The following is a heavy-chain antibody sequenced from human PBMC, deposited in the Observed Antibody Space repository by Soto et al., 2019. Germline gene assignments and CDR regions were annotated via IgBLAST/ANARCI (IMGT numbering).Heavy chain of an antibody. D-gene: IGHD3-9*01. J-gene: IGHJ4*02. V-gene: IGHV3-23*01. CDR3: AKGALTGPLDF. CDR1: GFTFSMFA. Sequence: VQLLESGGGLVQPGESLILSCAASGFTFSMFAMSWVRQAPGKGLEWVSSISGSGDTTYYADSVKGRFSISRDTSKNTLYLQMNSLRVDDTAIYYCAKGALTGPLDFWGQGRLAAVSS. CDR2: ISGSGDTT.